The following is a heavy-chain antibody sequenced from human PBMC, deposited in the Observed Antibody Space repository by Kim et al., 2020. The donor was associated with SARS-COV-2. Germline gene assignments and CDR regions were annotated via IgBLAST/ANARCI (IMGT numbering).Heavy chain of an antibody. J-gene: IGHJ4*02. Sequence: SETLSLTCSVSGDSVTTTSFYWGWIRQPPGKGLEWIGSIYYTGSTHYNPSLKSQITISEDTSQNQFSLNVNSVTAADTAVYYCARISLFGVIYWGPGTLATVSS. D-gene: IGHD3-3*01. V-gene: IGHV4-39*01. CDR3: ARISLFGVIY. CDR2: IYYTGST. CDR1: GDSVTTTSFY.